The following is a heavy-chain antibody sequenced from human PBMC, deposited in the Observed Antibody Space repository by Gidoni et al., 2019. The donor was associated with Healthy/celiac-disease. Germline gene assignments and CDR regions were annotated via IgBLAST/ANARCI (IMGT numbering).Heavy chain of an antibody. CDR3: AKDGITIFGVVPDDHYYYYMDV. J-gene: IGHJ6*03. D-gene: IGHD3-3*01. V-gene: IGHV3-23*01. CDR1: GFTFSSYA. CDR2: ISGSGGST. Sequence: EVQLLESGGGLVQPGGSLRLSCAASGFTFSSYAMSWVRQAPGKGLEWVSAISGSGGSTYYADSVKGRFTISRDNSKNTLYLQMNSLRAEDTAVYYCAKDGITIFGVVPDDHYYYYMDVWGKGTTVTVSS.